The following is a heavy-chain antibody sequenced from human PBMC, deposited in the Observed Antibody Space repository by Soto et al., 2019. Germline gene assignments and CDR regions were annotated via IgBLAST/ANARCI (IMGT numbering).Heavy chain of an antibody. CDR3: ASGYSGYVFDY. CDR1: GFTVSSNY. Sequence: EVQLVESGGGLVQPGGSLRLSCAASGFTVSSNYMSWVCQAPGKGLEWVSVIYSGGSTYYADSVKGRFTISRDNSKNTLYLQMNSLRAEDTAVYYCASGYSGYVFDYWGQGTLVTVSS. J-gene: IGHJ4*02. D-gene: IGHD5-12*01. CDR2: IYSGGST. V-gene: IGHV3-66*01.